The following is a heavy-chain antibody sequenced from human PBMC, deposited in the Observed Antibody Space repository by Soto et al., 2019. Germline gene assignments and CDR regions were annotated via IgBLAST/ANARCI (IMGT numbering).Heavy chain of an antibody. D-gene: IGHD6-6*01. J-gene: IGHJ6*02. V-gene: IGHV1-18*01. CDR3: ARDSSSSGYYSGMDV. CDR1: NETLTTYG. Sequence: QVHLVQSGAEVKKPGASVKVSCKASNETLTTYGISWVQQAPGQGLEWMGWVSGYSGHSSSAQEFQDRVIMTTDTSTNTAYMELRSLTSDDSAVYFCARDSSSSGYYSGMDVWGQGTTVTVSS. CDR2: VSGYSGHS.